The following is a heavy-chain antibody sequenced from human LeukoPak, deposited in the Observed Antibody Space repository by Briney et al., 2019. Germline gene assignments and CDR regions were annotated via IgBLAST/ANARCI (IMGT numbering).Heavy chain of an antibody. J-gene: IGHJ4*02. CDR3: ASLGFLFCGGDCYAFG. Sequence: GGSLRLSCAASGFTFSSYAMSWVRQAPGKGLEWVSAISGIGGSTYYADSVKGRFIISRDNSKNTVYLQMNSLRAEDTAVYYCASLGFLFCGGDCYAFGWGQGTLVTVSS. D-gene: IGHD2-21*01. CDR2: ISGIGGST. V-gene: IGHV3-23*01. CDR1: GFTFSSYA.